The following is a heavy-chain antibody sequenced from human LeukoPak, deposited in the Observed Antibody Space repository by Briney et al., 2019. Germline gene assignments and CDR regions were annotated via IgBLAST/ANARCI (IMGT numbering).Heavy chain of an antibody. CDR3: AREEQWLGRSYMDV. CDR2: ISSSSSYI. V-gene: IGHV3-21*01. Sequence: PGGSLRLSCAASGFTFSSYSMNWVRQAPGKGLEWVSSISSSSSYIYYADSVKGRFTISRDNAKTSLYLQMSSLRAEDTAVYYCAREEQWLGRSYMDVWGKGTTVTVSS. D-gene: IGHD6-19*01. J-gene: IGHJ6*03. CDR1: GFTFSSYS.